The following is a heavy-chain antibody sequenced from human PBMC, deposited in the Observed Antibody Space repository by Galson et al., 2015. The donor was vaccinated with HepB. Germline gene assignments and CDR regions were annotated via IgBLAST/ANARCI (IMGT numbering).Heavy chain of an antibody. Sequence: SLRLSCAASGFTFSSYGMHWVRQAPGKGLEWVAFIRYDRSNKYYADSVKGRFTISRDNSKNTLYLQMNSLRAEDTAVYYCAKNPLVDTAMVGLFDYWGQGTLVTVSS. D-gene: IGHD5-18*01. CDR1: GFTFSSYG. V-gene: IGHV3-30*02. CDR3: AKNPLVDTAMVGLFDY. J-gene: IGHJ4*02. CDR2: IRYDRSNK.